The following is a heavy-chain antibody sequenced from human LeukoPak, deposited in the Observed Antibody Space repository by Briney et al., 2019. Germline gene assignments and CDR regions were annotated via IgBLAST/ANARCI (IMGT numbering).Heavy chain of an antibody. CDR3: ARGHPYYYGSGSYRRYNWFDP. J-gene: IGHJ5*02. CDR2: IYTSGST. CDR1: GGSISSYY. Sequence: SETLSLTCTVSGGSISSYYWSWIRQPAGKGLEWIGRIYTSGSTNYNPSLKSRVTMSVDTSKNQFSLKLSSVTAADTAVYYCARGHPYYYGSGSYRRYNWFDPWGQGTLVTVSS. V-gene: IGHV4-4*07. D-gene: IGHD3-10*01.